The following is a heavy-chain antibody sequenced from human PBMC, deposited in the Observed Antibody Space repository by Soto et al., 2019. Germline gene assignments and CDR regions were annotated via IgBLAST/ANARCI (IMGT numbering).Heavy chain of an antibody. V-gene: IGHV1-8*01. D-gene: IGHD2-2*02. CDR3: ARPYCDSTSCYTDWFDP. Sequence: QVQLVQSGAEVKKPGASVKVSCKASGYSFSTYDINWVRQAAGQGPEWVGWVNPKSGNTDYAQRFRGRVTMTSNTSISTAYMELSALTPEDTAVYYCARPYCDSTSCYTDWFDPWGQGTLVTVSS. CDR2: VNPKSGNT. J-gene: IGHJ5*02. CDR1: GYSFSTYD.